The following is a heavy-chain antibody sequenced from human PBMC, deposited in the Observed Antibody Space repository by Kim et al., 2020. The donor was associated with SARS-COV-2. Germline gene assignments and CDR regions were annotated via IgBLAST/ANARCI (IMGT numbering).Heavy chain of an antibody. V-gene: IGHV3-23*01. Sequence: GRFTISRDNSKNTLYLQMNSLRAEDTAVYYCVRRITMIVVVPRRFDAFDIWGQGTMVTVSS. CDR3: VRRITMIVVVPRRFDAFDI. D-gene: IGHD3-22*01. J-gene: IGHJ3*02.